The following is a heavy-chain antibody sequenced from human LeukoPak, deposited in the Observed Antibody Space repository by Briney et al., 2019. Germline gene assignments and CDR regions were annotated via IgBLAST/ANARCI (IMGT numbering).Heavy chain of an antibody. Sequence: GRSLRLSCAASGFTFSRFGMHWVRQAPGKGLEWVALISYDGSNEYYADSVKGRFTISRDNSKNTLYLQMNSLRAEDTAVYYCAKDGFCSSTSCYPNHLDYWGQGTLVTVSS. D-gene: IGHD2-2*01. CDR2: ISYDGSNE. J-gene: IGHJ4*02. V-gene: IGHV3-30*18. CDR1: GFTFSRFG. CDR3: AKDGFCSSTSCYPNHLDY.